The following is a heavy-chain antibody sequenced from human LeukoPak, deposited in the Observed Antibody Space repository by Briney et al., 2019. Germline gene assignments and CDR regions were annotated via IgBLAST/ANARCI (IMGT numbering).Heavy chain of an antibody. CDR3: ARETYYYDSSGYYTKWFDP. CDR2: IYYSGST. J-gene: IGHJ5*02. D-gene: IGHD3-22*01. Sequence: SETLSLPCTVSGGSISSGGYYWSWIRQHPGKGLEWIGYIYYSGSTHYNPSLKSRVTLSVDTSKNQFSLKLSSVTAADTAVYYCARETYYYDSSGYYTKWFDPWGQGPLVTVSS. CDR1: GGSISSGGYY. V-gene: IGHV4-31*03.